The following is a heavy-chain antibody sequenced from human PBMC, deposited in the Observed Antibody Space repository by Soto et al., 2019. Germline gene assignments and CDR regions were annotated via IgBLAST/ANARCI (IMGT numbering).Heavy chain of an antibody. D-gene: IGHD6-19*01. J-gene: IGHJ5*02. CDR2: IIPIFGTA. CDR1: GGTFSSYA. V-gene: IGHV1-69*01. Sequence: QVPLVQSGAEVKKPGSSVKVSCKASGGTFSSYAISWVRQAPGQGLEWMGGIIPIFGTANYAQKFQGRVTITADESTSTAYRELSSLRSEDTAVYYCARGLKVAGHNWFDPWGQGTLVTVAS. CDR3: ARGLKVAGHNWFDP.